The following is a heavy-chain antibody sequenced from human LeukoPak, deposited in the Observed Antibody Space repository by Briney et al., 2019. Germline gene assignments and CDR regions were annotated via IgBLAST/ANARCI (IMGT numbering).Heavy chain of an antibody. CDR2: ISPSGDYT. CDR1: GYTFSSYY. CDR3: ARDNSGWSVDY. J-gene: IGHJ4*02. Sequence: ASVKVSCKASGYTFSSYYMHWARQAPGQGLEWMGIISPSGDYTRYAQKVQGRVSMTLDTSTSTVYMELHSLESEDTAMYYCARDNSGWSVDYWGQGTLVTVTS. V-gene: IGHV1-46*04. D-gene: IGHD6-19*01.